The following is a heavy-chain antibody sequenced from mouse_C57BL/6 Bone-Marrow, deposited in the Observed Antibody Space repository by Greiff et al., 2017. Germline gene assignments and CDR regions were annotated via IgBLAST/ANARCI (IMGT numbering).Heavy chain of an antibody. CDR2: IWWDDDT. V-gene: IGHV8-8*01. J-gene: IGHJ4*01. Sequence: QVNLKESGPGILQPSQPLSMPCSFSGFSLSTFGMGVGWIRQPSGKGLEWLAHIWWDDDTYNNPALKSRLTISKDTAKNPVFLKIANMDTTDTATYCCARIPNYYAMDYWGQGTSVTVSS. CDR1: GFSLSTFGMG. CDR3: ARIPNYYAMDY.